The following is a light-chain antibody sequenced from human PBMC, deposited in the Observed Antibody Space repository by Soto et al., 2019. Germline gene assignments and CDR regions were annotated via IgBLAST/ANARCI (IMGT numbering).Light chain of an antibody. Sequence: QPVLTQPPSVSGAPGQRVTISCTGSSSNIGAGYDVHWYQRLPGTAPKVLIYGNNNRPSGVPDRFSGSKSGTSASLAITGLQAEDEADYDCQSYASSLSGSYVFGTGTKLTVL. J-gene: IGLJ1*01. CDR3: QSYASSLSGSYV. CDR1: SSNIGAGYD. CDR2: GNN. V-gene: IGLV1-40*01.